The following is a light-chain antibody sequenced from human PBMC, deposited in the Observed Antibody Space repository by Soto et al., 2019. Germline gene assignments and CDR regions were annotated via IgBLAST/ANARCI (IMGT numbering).Light chain of an antibody. J-gene: IGLJ2*01. CDR2: EVS. CDR3: SSFGGSDNVV. CDR1: SSDVGGYNS. V-gene: IGLV2-8*01. Sequence: QSALTQPPSASGSPGQSVTISCTGTSSDVGGYNSVSWYQQHSGKAPKLMIYEVSKRPSGVPVRFSGSKSGNTASLTVSGLQAEDEADYYCSSFGGSDNVVFGGGAKLTVL.